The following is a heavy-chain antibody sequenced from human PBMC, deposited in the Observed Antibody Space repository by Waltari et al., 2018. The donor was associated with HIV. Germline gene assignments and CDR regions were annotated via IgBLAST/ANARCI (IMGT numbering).Heavy chain of an antibody. J-gene: IGHJ5*02. D-gene: IGHD1-26*01. V-gene: IGHV3-30*18. CDR3: VKDHPNGNSDWFDP. CDR2: ISHDGDNP. CDR1: GLNFNTYG. Sequence: QVHLVESGGGVVQPGRSLRLSCVASGLNFNTYGMHWVRQAPGKGLEWVARISHDGDNPFYSDSVKGRFTISRDSSKNTLYLQMDSLRAEDTAVYYCVKDHPNGNSDWFDPWGQGTLVTV.